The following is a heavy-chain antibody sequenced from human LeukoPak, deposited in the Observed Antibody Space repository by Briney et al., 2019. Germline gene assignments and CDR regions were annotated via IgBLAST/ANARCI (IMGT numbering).Heavy chain of an antibody. V-gene: IGHV4-59*01. CDR2: IYYSGST. D-gene: IGHD3-3*01. CDR1: GGSISSYY. CDR3: ARVFKGSHDFWSGYSGPYYYGMDV. J-gene: IGHJ6*02. Sequence: PSETLSLTCTVSGGSISSYYWSWIRQPPGKGLEWIGYIYYSGSTNYNPSLKSRVTISVDTSKNQFSLKLSSVTAADTAVYYSARVFKGSHDFWSGYSGPYYYGMDVWGQGTTVTVSS.